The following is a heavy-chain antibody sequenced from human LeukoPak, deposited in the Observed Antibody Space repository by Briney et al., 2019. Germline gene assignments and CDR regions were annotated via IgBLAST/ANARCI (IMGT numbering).Heavy chain of an antibody. CDR2: INHSGST. D-gene: IGHD1-26*01. J-gene: IGHJ4*02. CDR1: GGSFSGYY. CDR3: ARGRGVGATGNFDY. V-gene: IGHV4-34*01. Sequence: SETLSLTCSVSGGSFSGYYWSWIRQPPGKGLEWIGEINHSGSTNYNPSLKSRVTISVDTSKNQFSLKLSSVTAADTAVYYCARGRGVGATGNFDYWGQGTLVTVSS.